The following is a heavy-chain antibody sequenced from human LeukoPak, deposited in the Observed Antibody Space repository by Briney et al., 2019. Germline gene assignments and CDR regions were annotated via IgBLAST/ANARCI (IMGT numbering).Heavy chain of an antibody. Sequence: PGRSLRLSCAASGFTFSSYAMHWVRQAPGKGLEWVAVISYDGSNKYYADSVKGRFTISRDNSKNTLYLQMNSLRAEDTAVYYCARSAAAAGSFDYWGQGTLVTVSS. D-gene: IGHD6-13*01. J-gene: IGHJ4*02. CDR2: ISYDGSNK. V-gene: IGHV3-30*04. CDR1: GFTFSSYA. CDR3: ARSAAAAGSFDY.